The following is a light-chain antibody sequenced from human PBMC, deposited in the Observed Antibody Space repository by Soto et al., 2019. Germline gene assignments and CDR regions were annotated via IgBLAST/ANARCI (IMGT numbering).Light chain of an antibody. CDR3: QQYGGSPL. CDR1: QGISSSN. Sequence: EIVLTQSPGTLSLSPGERATLSCRASQGISSSNLAWYQQKASQAPRLLIYGASSRATGIPDRFSGSGSGTDFTLTISRLEPEDCAVYYCQQYGGSPLFGQGTKVEIK. J-gene: IGKJ1*01. CDR2: GAS. V-gene: IGKV3-20*01.